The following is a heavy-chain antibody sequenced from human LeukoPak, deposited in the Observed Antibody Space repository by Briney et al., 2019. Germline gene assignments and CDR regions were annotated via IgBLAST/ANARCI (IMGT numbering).Heavy chain of an antibody. V-gene: IGHV4-59*08. D-gene: IGHD2-15*01. CDR3: ARQGYCSGGSCYPYFDY. CDR1: GGSISSYY. CDR2: IYYSGST. Sequence: SETLSLTCTVSGGSISSYYWSWIRQPPGKGLEWIGYIYYSGSTNYNPSLKSRATISVDTSKNQFSLKLSSVTAADTAVYYCARQGYCSGGSCYPYFDYWGQGTLVTVSS. J-gene: IGHJ4*02.